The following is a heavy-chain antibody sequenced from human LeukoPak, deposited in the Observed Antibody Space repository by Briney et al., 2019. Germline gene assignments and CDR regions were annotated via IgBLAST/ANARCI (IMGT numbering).Heavy chain of an antibody. CDR3: ARGSNFWSGYYRGYYYYMDV. J-gene: IGHJ6*03. Sequence: PSETLSLTCAVYGGSFSGYYWGWIRQPPGKGLEWIGEINHSGSTNYNPSLKSRVTISVDTSKNQFSLKLSSVTAADTAVYYCARGSNFWSGYYRGYYYYMDVWGKGTTVTVSS. CDR2: INHSGST. V-gene: IGHV4-34*01. D-gene: IGHD3-3*01. CDR1: GGSFSGYY.